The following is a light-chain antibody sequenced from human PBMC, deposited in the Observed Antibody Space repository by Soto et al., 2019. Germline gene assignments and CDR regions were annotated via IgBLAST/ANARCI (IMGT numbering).Light chain of an antibody. CDR3: QQRSNWPST. J-gene: IGKJ4*01. V-gene: IGKV3-11*01. CDR1: ESVSRY. Sequence: EIVLTQSPATLSLSPGNRATLSCRASESVSRYLAWYQQKPGQAPRLLIYDASNRATGIPARFSGSGSGTDFTLTITSLEPEDFAVYYSQQRSNWPSTFGGGTKVEIK. CDR2: DAS.